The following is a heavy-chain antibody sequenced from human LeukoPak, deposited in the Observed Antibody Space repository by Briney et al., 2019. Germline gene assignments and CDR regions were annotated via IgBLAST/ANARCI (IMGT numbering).Heavy chain of an antibody. V-gene: IGHV3-9*01. CDR1: GFTFDDYA. CDR2: ISWNSGSI. CDR3: AKDIVATITPYYYGMDV. J-gene: IGHJ6*02. D-gene: IGHD5-12*01. Sequence: SLRLSCAASGFTFDDYAMHWVRQAPGKGLEWVSGISWNSGSIGYADSVKGRFTISRDNAKNSLYLQMNSLRAEDTALYYCAKDIVATITPYYYGMDVWGQGTTVTVSS.